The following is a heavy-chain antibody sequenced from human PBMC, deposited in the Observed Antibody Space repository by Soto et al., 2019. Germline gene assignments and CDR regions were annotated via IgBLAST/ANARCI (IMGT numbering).Heavy chain of an antibody. CDR1: GDSFNNDG. CDR2: IIPHFGPA. D-gene: IGHD3-9*01. J-gene: IGHJ6*02. Sequence: QVQLVQSGAEVKKPGSSVKVSCKASGDSFNNDGVNWVRQAPGQGLEWVGGIIPHFGPAKYPQMFQGRATITADTPTNTVFMELLSLTSDYTAIYYCARGALLDWHNYFALDVWGQGTSVTVSS. CDR3: ARGALLDWHNYFALDV. V-gene: IGHV1-69*06.